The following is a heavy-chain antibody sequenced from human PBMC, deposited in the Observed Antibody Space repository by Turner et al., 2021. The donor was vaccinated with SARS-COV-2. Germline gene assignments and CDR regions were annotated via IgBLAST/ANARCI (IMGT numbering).Heavy chain of an antibody. CDR1: GGPISSGGYY. J-gene: IGHJ4*02. D-gene: IGHD2-2*01. Sequence: QVQLQESGPGRVKPSQTLSLPCTVSGGPISSGGYYWSWIRQHPGKGLEWIGYIYYSGSTYYNPSLKKRVTISVDTSKKQFSLKLSSVTAAGTAVYYCARTKGYCSSTSCDLDYWGQGTLVTVSS. CDR3: ARTKGYCSSTSCDLDY. V-gene: IGHV4-31*03. CDR2: IYYSGST.